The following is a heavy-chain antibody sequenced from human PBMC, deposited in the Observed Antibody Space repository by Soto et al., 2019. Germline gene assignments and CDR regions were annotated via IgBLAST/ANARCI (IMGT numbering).Heavy chain of an antibody. V-gene: IGHV3-30*04. CDR1: GFTFSSYA. D-gene: IGHD6-13*01. J-gene: IGHJ5*01. CDR3: ARVRIYSSSSYDS. CDR2: ISYDGSNK. Sequence: QVQLVESGGGVVQPGRSLRLSCAASGFTFSSYAMHWVRQAPGKGLEWVAVISYDGSNKYYADSVKGRFTISRDNSKNPLYLQMTSLRAEDTPVYYFARVRIYSSSSYDSCGQATLVTVSS.